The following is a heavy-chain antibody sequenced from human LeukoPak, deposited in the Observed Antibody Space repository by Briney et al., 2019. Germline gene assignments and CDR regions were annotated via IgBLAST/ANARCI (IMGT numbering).Heavy chain of an antibody. V-gene: IGHV3-74*01. D-gene: IGHD3-10*01. Sequence: TGGSLRLSCAASGFTFSSYWMHWVRQVPGKGLVWVSRINSDGSSTSYADSVKGRFTISRDNAKNTLYVQMNSLRAEDTAVYYCSTGSGRAFDIWGRGTMVTVSS. J-gene: IGHJ3*02. CDR1: GFTFSSYW. CDR2: INSDGSST. CDR3: STGSGRAFDI.